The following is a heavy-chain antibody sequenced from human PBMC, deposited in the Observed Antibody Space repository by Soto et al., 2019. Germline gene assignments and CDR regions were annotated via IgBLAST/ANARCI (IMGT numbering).Heavy chain of an antibody. J-gene: IGHJ6*02. CDR1: GGTFSSYA. V-gene: IGHV1-69*01. D-gene: IGHD6-13*01. Sequence: QVQLVQSGAEVKKPGSSVRVSCKASGGTFSSYAISWVRQAPGQGLEWMGGLIPIFGTENYAQKFQGRVPITADESTSTAYMELSSLRSEDTAVYYCARDRIAGSKYYYGMDVWGQGTTVTVSS. CDR2: LIPIFGTE. CDR3: ARDRIAGSKYYYGMDV.